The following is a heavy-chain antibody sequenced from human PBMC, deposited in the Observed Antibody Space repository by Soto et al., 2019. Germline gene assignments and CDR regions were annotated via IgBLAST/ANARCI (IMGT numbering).Heavy chain of an antibody. J-gene: IGHJ5*02. CDR2: VNPDGSTT. Sequence: GGSLRLSCAASGFTFNSYWMHWVRQTPGRGLVWVSRVNPDGSTTTYADSVKGRFTISRDNAKNTLYLQMNSLRVEDTAVYYCIRGIYSSSSRNWFDPWGQGTLVTVSS. V-gene: IGHV3-74*01. CDR3: IRGIYSSSSRNWFDP. D-gene: IGHD6-6*01. CDR1: GFTFNSYW.